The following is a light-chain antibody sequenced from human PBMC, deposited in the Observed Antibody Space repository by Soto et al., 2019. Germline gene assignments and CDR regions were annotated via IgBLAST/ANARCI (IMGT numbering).Light chain of an antibody. CDR2: EVN. CDR3: SSYTGSTTLV. CDR1: SSDVGAYDY. J-gene: IGLJ2*01. V-gene: IGLV2-14*01. Sequence: QSALTQPASVSGSPGQSITISCTGTSSDVGAYDYVSWYQQHPGKAPKLMIYEVNNRPSGVSNRFSGSKSGNTASLTNSGLQAEDEADYFCSSYTGSTTLVFGGGTQPTVL.